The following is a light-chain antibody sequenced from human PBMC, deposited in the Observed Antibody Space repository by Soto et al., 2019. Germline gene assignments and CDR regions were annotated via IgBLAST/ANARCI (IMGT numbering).Light chain of an antibody. J-gene: IGKJ1*01. V-gene: IGKV3-15*01. CDR1: QSVSST. CDR2: GAS. Sequence: EIVMTQSPATLSVSPGERATLSCRASQSVSSTLAWYQQKPGQAPRLLIYGASTRATGIPASFSGSGSGTKFTLTTISPQSEDSAVYYCPQCNLFYTFDQ. CDR3: PQCNLFYT.